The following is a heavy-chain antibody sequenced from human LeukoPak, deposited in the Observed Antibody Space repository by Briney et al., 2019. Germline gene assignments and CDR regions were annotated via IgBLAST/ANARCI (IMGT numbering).Heavy chain of an antibody. V-gene: IGHV4-59*11. Sequence: SETLSLTCTVSGGSISSHYWSWIRQPPGKGLEWIGYIYYSGSTNYNPSLKSRVTISVDTSKNQFSLKPSSVTAADTAVYYCAREGYYDFWSGYSTNWFDPWGQGTLVTVSS. J-gene: IGHJ5*02. CDR1: GGSISSHY. CDR3: AREGYYDFWSGYSTNWFDP. CDR2: IYYSGST. D-gene: IGHD3-3*01.